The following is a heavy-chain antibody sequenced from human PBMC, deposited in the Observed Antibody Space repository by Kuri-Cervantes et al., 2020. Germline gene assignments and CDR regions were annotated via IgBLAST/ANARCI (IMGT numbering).Heavy chain of an antibody. CDR2: IKSKTDGGTT. V-gene: IGHV3-15*01. Sequence: GGSLRLSCAASGFTFSNAWMSWVRQAPGKGLEWVGRIKSKTDGGTTDYAAPVKGRFTISRDNSKNTLYLQMNSLRAEDTAVYYCAREGGGYCSGGSCYSLDYWGQGTLVTVSS. CDR3: AREGGGYCSGGSCYSLDY. D-gene: IGHD2-15*01. J-gene: IGHJ4*02. CDR1: GFTFSNAW.